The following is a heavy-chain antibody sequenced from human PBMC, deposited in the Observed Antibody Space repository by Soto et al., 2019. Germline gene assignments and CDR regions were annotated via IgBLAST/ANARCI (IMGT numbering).Heavy chain of an antibody. Sequence: EVQLLESGGGLVQPGGSLRLSCAASGFTFSTYAMSWVRQAPGKGLEWVSVISARGGSTFYADFVKGRFTVSRDNSRNTLYLQVISLRVEDTAVYYCAKDLRTSTNYNYGMDVWGQGTTVTVSS. CDR2: ISARGGST. CDR3: AKDLRTSTNYNYGMDV. J-gene: IGHJ6*02. V-gene: IGHV3-23*01. CDR1: GFTFSTYA.